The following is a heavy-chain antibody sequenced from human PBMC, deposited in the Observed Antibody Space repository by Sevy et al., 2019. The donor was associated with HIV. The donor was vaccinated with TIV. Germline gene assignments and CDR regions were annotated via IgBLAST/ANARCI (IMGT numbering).Heavy chain of an antibody. CDR1: GYTFTGYY. Sequence: ASVKVSCKASGYTFTGYYMYWVRQAPGQGLEWMGRINPNSGGTNYAQKFQGRVTMTRDTSISTADMELSRLRSDDTAVYYCARGTTAAGFDYWGQGTLVTVSS. CDR2: INPNSGGT. D-gene: IGHD6-13*01. J-gene: IGHJ4*02. V-gene: IGHV1-2*06. CDR3: ARGTTAAGFDY.